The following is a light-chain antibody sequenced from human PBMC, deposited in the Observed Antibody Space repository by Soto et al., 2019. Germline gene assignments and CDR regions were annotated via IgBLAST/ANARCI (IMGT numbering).Light chain of an antibody. CDR2: AAS. CDR1: QGISNY. Sequence: DIHITHYPSSLFSSLVNRVTITCRASQGISNYLAWYQQKPGKVPKLLIYAASTLQSGVPSRFSGSGSGTDFTLTISSLQPEDVATYYCQKYNSAPLTFGGGTKVDIK. CDR3: QKYNSAPLT. V-gene: IGKV1-27*01. J-gene: IGKJ4*01.